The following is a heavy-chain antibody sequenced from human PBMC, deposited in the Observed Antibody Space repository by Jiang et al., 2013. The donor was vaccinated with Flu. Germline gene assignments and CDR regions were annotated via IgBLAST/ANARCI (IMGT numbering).Heavy chain of an antibody. CDR1: GYTFTSYG. CDR3: ARDRNTMIVVARYYYYGMDV. V-gene: IGHV1-18*01. Sequence: SGYTFTSYGISWXRQAPGQGLEWMGWISAYNGNTNYAQKLQGRVTMTTDTSTSTAYMELRSLRSDDTAVYYCARDRNTMIVVARYYYYGMDVWGQGTTVTVSS. J-gene: IGHJ6*02. D-gene: IGHD3-22*01. CDR2: ISAYNGNT.